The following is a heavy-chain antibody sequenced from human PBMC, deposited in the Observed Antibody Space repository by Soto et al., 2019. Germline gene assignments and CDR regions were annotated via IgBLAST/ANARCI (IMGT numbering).Heavy chain of an antibody. J-gene: IGHJ3*02. CDR3: ARMRVWDITMIVVVITAPDAFDI. Sequence: PSETLSLTCTVSGGSISSGYYYWSWIRQPPGKGLEWIGYIYYSGSTYYNPSLKSRVTISVDTSKNQFSLKLSSVTAADTAVYYCARMRVWDITMIVVVITAPDAFDIWGQGTMVTVSS. D-gene: IGHD3-22*01. CDR1: GGSISSGYYY. V-gene: IGHV4-30-4*01. CDR2: IYYSGST.